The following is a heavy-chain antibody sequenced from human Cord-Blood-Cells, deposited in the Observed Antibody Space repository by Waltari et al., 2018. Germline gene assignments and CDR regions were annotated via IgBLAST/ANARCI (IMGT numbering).Heavy chain of an antibody. J-gene: IGHJ6*02. CDR1: GYSFTSYW. V-gene: IGHV5-51*01. CDR3: ARPNWNDYYYYGMDV. Sequence: EVQLVQSGAEVKQPGESLTISCTGSGYSFTSYWIGWVGQMPGKGLEWMGIIYPGDSDTRYSPSFQGQVTISADKSISTAYLQWSSLKASDTAMYYCARPNWNDYYYYGMDVWGQGTTVTVSS. CDR2: IYPGDSDT. D-gene: IGHD1-20*01.